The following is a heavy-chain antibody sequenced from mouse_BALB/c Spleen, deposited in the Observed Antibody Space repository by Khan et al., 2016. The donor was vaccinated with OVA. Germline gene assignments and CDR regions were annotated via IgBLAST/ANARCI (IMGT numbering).Heavy chain of an antibody. CDR1: GYSITSGYG. CDR3: ARTARIKY. J-gene: IGHJ2*01. CDR2: ISYSGST. Sequence: EVQLQESGPGLVKPSQSLSLTCTVTGYSITSGYGWNWIRQFPGHTLEWMGYISYSGSTNYNPSLKSRISITRDTSKNQFFLQLNSVTTEDTATYYCARTARIKYWGQGTTLTVSS. D-gene: IGHD1-2*01. V-gene: IGHV3-2*02.